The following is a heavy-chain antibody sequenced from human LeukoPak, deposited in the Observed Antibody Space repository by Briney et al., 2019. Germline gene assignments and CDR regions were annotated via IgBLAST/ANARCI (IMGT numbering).Heavy chain of an antibody. J-gene: IGHJ4*02. CDR2: IKSKTDGGTT. Sequence: GGSLRLSCATSGFTFSNAWMNWVRQAPGKGLEWVGRIKSKTDGGTTDYAAPVKGRFTISRDDSKNTLYLQMNSLKTEDTAVYYCSTTYYYDSSEGYWGQGTLVTVSS. CDR1: GFTFSNAW. D-gene: IGHD3-22*01. CDR3: STTYYYDSSEGY. V-gene: IGHV3-15*07.